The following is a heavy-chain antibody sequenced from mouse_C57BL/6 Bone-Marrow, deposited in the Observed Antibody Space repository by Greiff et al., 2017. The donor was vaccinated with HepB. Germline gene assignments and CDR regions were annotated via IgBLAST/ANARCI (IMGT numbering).Heavy chain of an antibody. J-gene: IGHJ4*01. V-gene: IGHV3-5*01. CDR2: IYYSGTI. CDR3: ARGDYSYAMDY. Sequence: EVKLMESGPGLVKPSQTVFLTCTVTGISITTGNYRWSWIRQFPGNKLEWIGSIYYSGTITYNPSLTSRTTITRDTPKNQFFLEMNSLTAEDTATYDCARGDYSYAMDYWGQGTSVTVSS. CDR1: GISITTGNYR. D-gene: IGHD2-13*01.